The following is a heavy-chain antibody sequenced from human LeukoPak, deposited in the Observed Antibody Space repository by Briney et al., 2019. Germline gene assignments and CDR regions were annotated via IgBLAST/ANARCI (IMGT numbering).Heavy chain of an antibody. CDR3: ARTRWLQAYYFDY. D-gene: IGHD5-24*01. J-gene: IGHJ4*02. V-gene: IGHV3-66*01. CDR1: GFTVSSNY. Sequence: GGSLRLSCAASGFTVSSNYMSWVRQAPGKGLEWVSVIYSGGSTYYADSVKGRFTISRDNSKNTLYLQMNSLRAEDTAVYYCARTRWLQAYYFDYWGQGTLVPVSS. CDR2: IYSGGST.